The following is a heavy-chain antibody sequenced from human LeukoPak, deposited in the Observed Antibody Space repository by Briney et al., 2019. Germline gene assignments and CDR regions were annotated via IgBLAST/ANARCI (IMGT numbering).Heavy chain of an antibody. V-gene: IGHV1-8*03. CDR3: ARTQQLVLRSPLDP. J-gene: IGHJ5*02. CDR2: MNPYSGNT. Sequence: ASVKVSCKASGYTFTNYDIHWVRQATGQGLEWMGWMNPYSGNTGYAQNFQGRITITRNTSIRTAYMGLSSLRSEDTAVYYCARTQQLVLRSPLDPWGQGTLVTVSS. CDR1: GYTFTNYD. D-gene: IGHD6-13*01.